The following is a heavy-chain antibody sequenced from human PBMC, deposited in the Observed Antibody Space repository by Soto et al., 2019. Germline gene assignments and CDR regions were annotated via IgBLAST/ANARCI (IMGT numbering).Heavy chain of an antibody. J-gene: IGHJ4*02. CDR1: GFTFSSYA. CDR2: ISYDGSNK. V-gene: IGHV3-30-3*01. D-gene: IGHD1-26*01. CDR3: ARVYSGSYFGAVYYFDY. Sequence: QVQLVESGGGVVQPGRSLRLSCAASGFTFSSYAMHWVRQAPGKGLEWVAVISYDGSNKYYADSVKGRFTISRDNSKNTLYLQMNSLSAEDTAVYYCARVYSGSYFGAVYYFDYWGQGTLVTVSS.